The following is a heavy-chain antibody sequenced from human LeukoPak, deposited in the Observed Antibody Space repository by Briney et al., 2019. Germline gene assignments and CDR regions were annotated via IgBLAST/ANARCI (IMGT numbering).Heavy chain of an antibody. J-gene: IGHJ4*02. CDR2: ISSSSSSI. V-gene: IGHV3-48*01. D-gene: IGHD6-13*01. Sequence: GGSLRLSCVASGFTFSNYHMTWVRQAPGKGLEWVSYISSSSSSIYYADSVKGRFTISRDSAKNSLYLQMNSLRVEDTAVYYCARSTSSSWADYWGQGTLVTVSS. CDR1: GFTFSNYH. CDR3: ARSTSSSWADY.